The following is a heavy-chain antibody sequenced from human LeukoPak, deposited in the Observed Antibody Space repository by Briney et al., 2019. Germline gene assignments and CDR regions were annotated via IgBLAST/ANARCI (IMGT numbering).Heavy chain of an antibody. J-gene: IGHJ4*02. CDR1: GYSFTSYW. CDR2: IYPGDSDT. V-gene: IGHV5-51*01. Sequence: GESLKISCKGSGYSFTSYWIGWVRQMPGKGLEWMGIIYPGDSDTRYSPSFQGQVTISADKSISTVYLQWSSLKASDTAMYYCARRRILTGYYYYFDYWGQGTLVTVSS. D-gene: IGHD3-9*01. CDR3: ARRRILTGYYYYFDY.